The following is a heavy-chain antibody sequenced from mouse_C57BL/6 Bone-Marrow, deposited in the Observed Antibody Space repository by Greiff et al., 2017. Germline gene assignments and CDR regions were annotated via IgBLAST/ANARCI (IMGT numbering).Heavy chain of an antibody. V-gene: IGHV1-64*01. CDR3: ASRGYSNSFAY. Sequence: QVQLQQSGAELVKPGASVKLSCKASGYTFTSYWMHWVKQRPGQGLEWIGMIHPNSGSTNYNEKFKSKATLTVDKSSSTAYMQLSSLTSEDSAVYYCASRGYSNSFAYWGQGTLVTVSA. CDR2: IHPNSGST. D-gene: IGHD2-5*01. CDR1: GYTFTSYW. J-gene: IGHJ3*01.